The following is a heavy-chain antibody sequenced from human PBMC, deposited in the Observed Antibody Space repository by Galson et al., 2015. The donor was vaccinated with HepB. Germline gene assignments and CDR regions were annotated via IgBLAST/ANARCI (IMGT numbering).Heavy chain of an antibody. CDR1: GFTFSSYG. Sequence: SLRLSCAASGFTFSSYGMHWVRQAPGKGLEWVAVIWYDGSNKYYADSVKGRFTISRDNSKNTLYLQMNSLRAEDTAVYYCARELYDFWSGQFDYWGQGTLVTVSS. J-gene: IGHJ4*02. CDR2: IWYDGSNK. CDR3: ARELYDFWSGQFDY. D-gene: IGHD3-3*01. V-gene: IGHV3-33*01.